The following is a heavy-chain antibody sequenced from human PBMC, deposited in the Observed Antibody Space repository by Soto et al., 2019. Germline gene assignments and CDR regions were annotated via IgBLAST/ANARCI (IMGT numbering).Heavy chain of an antibody. V-gene: IGHV3-7*03. CDR2: TNLDGSAK. Sequence: GGSLRLSXAASGYTFTSYWVTWFRQAPGKGLEWVANTNLDGSAKYYVDSVKGRFTISRDNAKNSLYLQMNRLRVEDTAVYYCARSVDYWGQGTRVTVSA. CDR3: ARSVDY. CDR1: GYTFTSYW. J-gene: IGHJ4*02.